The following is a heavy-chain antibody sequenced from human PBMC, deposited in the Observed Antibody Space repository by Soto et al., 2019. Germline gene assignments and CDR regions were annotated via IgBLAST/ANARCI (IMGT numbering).Heavy chain of an antibody. J-gene: IGHJ5*02. CDR1: GGSFSGYY. D-gene: IGHD3-10*01. CDR3: ARVDWGYGSGSPGFDP. V-gene: IGHV4-34*01. CDR2: INHSGST. Sequence: PSETLSLTCAVYGGSFSGYYWSWIRQPPGKGLEWIGEINHSGSTNYNPSLKSRVTISVDRSKNQFSLKLSSVTAADTAVYYCARVDWGYGSGSPGFDPWGQGTLVTVSS.